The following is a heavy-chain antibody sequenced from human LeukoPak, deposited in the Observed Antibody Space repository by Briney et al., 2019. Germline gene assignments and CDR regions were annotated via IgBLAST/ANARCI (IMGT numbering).Heavy chain of an antibody. J-gene: IGHJ4*02. V-gene: IGHV3-30*02. CDR1: GFIFSSYG. Sequence: GSLRLSCEASGFIFSSYGTHWVRQAPGKGLEWVAFIRYDGINKYYADSVKGRFTISRDNSKNTLYLQMDSLKTEDTAVYYCTGNYYGSGSYADFDYWGQGTLVTVSS. D-gene: IGHD3-10*01. CDR3: TGNYYGSGSYADFDY. CDR2: IRYDGINK.